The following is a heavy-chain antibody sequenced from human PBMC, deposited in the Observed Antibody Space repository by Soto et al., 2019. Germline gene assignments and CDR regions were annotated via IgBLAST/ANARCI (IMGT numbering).Heavy chain of an antibody. V-gene: IGHV3-30-3*01. CDR1: GFTFSSYG. CDR2: ISYDGSNK. Sequence: GGSRRLSWGASGFTFSSYGMHWVRQAPGKGLEWVAVISYDGSNKYYADSVKGRFTISRDNSKNTRYLQMNSLRAEDTAVYYCARSPMVRGVIILPSYFDYWGQGTLVTVSS. CDR3: ARSPMVRGVIILPSYFDY. J-gene: IGHJ4*02. D-gene: IGHD3-10*01.